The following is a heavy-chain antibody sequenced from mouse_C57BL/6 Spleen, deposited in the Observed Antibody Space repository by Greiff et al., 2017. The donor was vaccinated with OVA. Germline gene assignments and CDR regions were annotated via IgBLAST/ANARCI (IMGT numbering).Heavy chain of an antibody. D-gene: IGHD2-1*01. J-gene: IGHJ3*01. CDR3: ARGSGNYGAWFAY. CDR1: GYSITSGYD. Sequence: EVKLLESGPGMVKPSQSLSLTCTVTGYSITSGYDWHWIRHFPGNKLEWMGYISYSGSTNYNPSLTSRISITHDTSKNHFFLKLNSVTTEDTATYYCARGSGNYGAWFAYWGQGTLVTVSA. V-gene: IGHV3-1*01. CDR2: ISYSGST.